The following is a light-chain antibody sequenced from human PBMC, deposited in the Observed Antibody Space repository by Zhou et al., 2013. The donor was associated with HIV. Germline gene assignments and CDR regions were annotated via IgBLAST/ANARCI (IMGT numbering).Light chain of an antibody. CDR2: AAS. Sequence: IRMTQSPSSFSASTGDRVTITCRASQGISSYLAWYQQKPGKAPKLLIYAASTLQSGVPSRFSGSGSGTDFTLTISSLQPEDVATYYCQKYNSAPPAFGQGTEGGN. CDR1: QGISSY. V-gene: IGKV1-27*01. CDR3: QKYNSAPPA. J-gene: IGKJ1*01.